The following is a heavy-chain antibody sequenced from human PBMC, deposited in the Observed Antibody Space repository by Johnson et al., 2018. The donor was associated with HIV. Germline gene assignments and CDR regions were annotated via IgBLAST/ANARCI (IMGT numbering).Heavy chain of an antibody. CDR2: IRFDGNNK. V-gene: IGHV3-30*02. J-gene: IGHJ3*02. D-gene: IGHD6-19*01. Sequence: QVQLVESGGGVVQPGGSLRLSCAASGFTFSSYGMHWVRQAPGKGLEWVSFIRFDGNNKYYADSVKGGFTISRDNSKKTLHLQMSSLRGDDTAIYYCAKVIALAGRPDAFDIWGLGTKVTVSS. CDR3: AKVIALAGRPDAFDI. CDR1: GFTFSSYG.